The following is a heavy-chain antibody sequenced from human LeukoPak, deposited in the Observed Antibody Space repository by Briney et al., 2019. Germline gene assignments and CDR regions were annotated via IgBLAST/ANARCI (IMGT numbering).Heavy chain of an antibody. V-gene: IGHV1-69*05. CDR1: GGTFSSYA. J-gene: IGHJ4*02. D-gene: IGHD5-12*01. Sequence: GASVKVSCKASGGTFSSYAISWVRQAPGQGLEWMGGIIPIFGTANYAQKFQGRVTITTDESTSTAYMELSSLRSEDTAVYYCARGGYRTPYYFDYWGQGTLVTVSS. CDR2: IIPIFGTA. CDR3: ARGGYRTPYYFDY.